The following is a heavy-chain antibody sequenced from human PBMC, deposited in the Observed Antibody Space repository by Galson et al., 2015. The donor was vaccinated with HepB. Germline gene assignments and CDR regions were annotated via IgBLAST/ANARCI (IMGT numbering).Heavy chain of an antibody. Sequence: SETLSLTCAVFGGSFSTYHWTWIRQPPGKGLEWIGEITQSGSTHSNPSLKSRVTISVDTSKNQFSLRVRSVTAADTAFYYCARVKGRQVLLDYHYYGMDVWGQGTTVSVSS. CDR2: ITQSGST. V-gene: IGHV4-34*01. CDR1: GGSFSTYH. CDR3: ARVKGRQVLLDYHYYGMDV. D-gene: IGHD3-3*01. J-gene: IGHJ6*01.